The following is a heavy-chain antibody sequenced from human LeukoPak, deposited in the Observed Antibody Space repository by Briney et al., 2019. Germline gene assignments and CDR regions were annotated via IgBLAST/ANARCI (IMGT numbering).Heavy chain of an antibody. CDR3: ARERVRYYDSSGYLAY. D-gene: IGHD3-22*01. V-gene: IGHV1-18*01. J-gene: IGHJ4*02. CDR2: ISAYNSDT. Sequence: GASVKVSCKASGYTFTNYAISWVRQAPGQGLEWMGWISAYNSDTMYAQNLQGRVTMTTDTSTSTAYMELGSLRSDDTAVYYCARERVRYYDSSGYLAYWGQGTLVTVSS. CDR1: GYTFTNYA.